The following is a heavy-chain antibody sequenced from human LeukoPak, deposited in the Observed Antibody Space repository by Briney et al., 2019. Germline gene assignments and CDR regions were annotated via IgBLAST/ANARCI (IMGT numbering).Heavy chain of an antibody. CDR2: INPNSGDT. J-gene: IGHJ6*03. V-gene: IGHV1-2*02. Sequence: ASVKVSCKASGYSFTGYYMHWVRQAPGQGLEWMGWINPNSGDTKYAQKFQGRVTMTRDTSISTAYMELIRLRSDDTAVYYCARGGLRVMVYRLYYMDVWGKGTTVTVSS. D-gene: IGHD2-8*01. CDR1: GYSFTGYY. CDR3: ARGGLRVMVYRLYYMDV.